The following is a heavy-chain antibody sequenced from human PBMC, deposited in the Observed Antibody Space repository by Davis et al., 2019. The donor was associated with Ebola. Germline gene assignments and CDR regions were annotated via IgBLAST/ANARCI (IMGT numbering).Heavy chain of an antibody. V-gene: IGHV4-31*03. Sequence: MPSETLSLTCTVSGGSISSGGYYWSWIRQHPGKGLEWIGYIYYSGSTYYNPSPKSRVTISVDTSKNQFSLKLSSVTAADTAVYYCARGPRWLRSHFDYWGQGTLVTVSS. J-gene: IGHJ4*02. CDR3: ARGPRWLRSHFDY. CDR2: IYYSGST. D-gene: IGHD5-12*01. CDR1: GGSISSGGYY.